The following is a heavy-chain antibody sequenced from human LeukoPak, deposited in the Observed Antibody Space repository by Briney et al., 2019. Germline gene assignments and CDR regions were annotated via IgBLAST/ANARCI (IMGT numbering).Heavy chain of an antibody. V-gene: IGHV1-2*02. CDR1: GYTFTGYF. J-gene: IGHJ4*02. D-gene: IGHD3-16*01. CDR2: INVNSGAT. CDR3: AKGGGLRGGYFDY. Sequence: ASVRVSCKASGYTFTGYFMHWVRQAPGQGLEWMGWINVNSGATKYAQKFQGRVTMTRDTSVSTAYMDLSSLRSDDTAVYYCAKGGGLRGGYFDYWGQGTLVTVSS.